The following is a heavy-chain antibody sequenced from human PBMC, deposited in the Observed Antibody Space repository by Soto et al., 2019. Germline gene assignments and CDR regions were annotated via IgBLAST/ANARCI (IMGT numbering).Heavy chain of an antibody. CDR2: ISAYNGNT. CDR1: GYTFTSYG. CDR3: ALTLGYCSCGSCYPEYFQH. J-gene: IGHJ1*01. V-gene: IGHV1-18*01. Sequence: QVQLVQSGAEVKKPGASVKVSCKASGYTFTSYGISWVRQAPGQGLEWMGWISAYNGNTNYAQKLQGRVTMTTDTSTSTAYMELRSLRSDDTAVYYCALTLGYCSCGSCYPEYFQHWGQGTLVTVSS. D-gene: IGHD2-15*01.